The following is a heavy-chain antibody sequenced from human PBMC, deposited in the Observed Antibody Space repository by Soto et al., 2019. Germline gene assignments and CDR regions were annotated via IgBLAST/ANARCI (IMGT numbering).Heavy chain of an antibody. J-gene: IGHJ4*02. Sequence: GGSLRLSCAASGIVFSDYMSWVRQAPGKGLEWLSYISGSGRTIYSADSVKGRFTISRDNATNSLDLQMNSLRAEDTALYYCARLGGTGYYSGSVYWGQGTLVTVSS. D-gene: IGHD3-9*01. CDR1: GIVFSDY. CDR2: ISGSGRTI. CDR3: ARLGGTGYYSGSVY. V-gene: IGHV3-11*01.